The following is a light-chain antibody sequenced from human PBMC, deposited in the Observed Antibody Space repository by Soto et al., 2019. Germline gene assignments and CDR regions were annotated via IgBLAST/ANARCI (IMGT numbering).Light chain of an antibody. V-gene: IGKV3-20*01. CDR2: GAS. CDR3: QQYGSSWTWT. J-gene: IGKJ1*01. Sequence: EIVLTQSPGTLSLSPGERATLSCRASQSVSSSYLAWYQQKPGQAPRLLIYGASSRATGIPDRFSGSGSGIDFTLTISRLEPEDFAVYYCQQYGSSWTWTFGQGTKVDIK. CDR1: QSVSSSY.